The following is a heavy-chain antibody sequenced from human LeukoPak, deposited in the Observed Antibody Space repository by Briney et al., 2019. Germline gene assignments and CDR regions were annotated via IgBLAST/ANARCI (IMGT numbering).Heavy chain of an antibody. Sequence: SETLSLTCTVSGGSISSSGYYWGWIRQPPGKGLEWIGSIYYSGSTYYNPSLKSRVTISVDTSKNQFSLKLSSVTAADTAVYYCARAKSSSWYNPGYNWFDPWGQGTLVTVSS. V-gene: IGHV4-39*07. J-gene: IGHJ5*02. CDR1: GGSISSSGYY. CDR3: ARAKSSSWYNPGYNWFDP. D-gene: IGHD6-13*01. CDR2: IYYSGST.